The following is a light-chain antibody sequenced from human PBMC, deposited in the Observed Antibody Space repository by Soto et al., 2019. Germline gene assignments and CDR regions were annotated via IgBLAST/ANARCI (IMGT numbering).Light chain of an antibody. CDR2: NNN. CDR1: SSNIGSNT. V-gene: IGLV1-44*01. Sequence: QSVLTQPPSASGTPGQRVTISCSGSSSNIGSNTVNWYQQLPGTAPKLLIYNNNQRPSGVPDLSGSKSGTSASLAISGLQSEDEADYYCAAWDDSLNGLVFGTGTKLTVL. CDR3: AAWDDSLNGLV. J-gene: IGLJ1*01.